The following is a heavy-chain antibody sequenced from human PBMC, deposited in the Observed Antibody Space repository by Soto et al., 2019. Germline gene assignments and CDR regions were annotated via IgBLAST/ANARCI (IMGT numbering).Heavy chain of an antibody. Sequence: QVQLQESGPGLVKPSETLSLACSVSGGSIKNYYWSWLRQPPGKGLEWIGYIDYSGSTTYNPSLKSRVTISVDTSKNQLSLRLTSVTAADTAIYSCARADSSGSGTYTPFDAFDIWGQWTLVTVSS. CDR1: GGSIKNYY. D-gene: IGHD3-16*01. CDR3: ARADSSGSGTYTPFDAFDI. CDR2: IDYSGST. J-gene: IGHJ3*02. V-gene: IGHV4-59*01.